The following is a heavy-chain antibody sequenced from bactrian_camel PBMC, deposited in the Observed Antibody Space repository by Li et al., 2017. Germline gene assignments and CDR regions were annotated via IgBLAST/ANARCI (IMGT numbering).Heavy chain of an antibody. V-gene: IGHV3S1*01. Sequence: VQLVESGGGSVQAGGSLRLSCAASGYAANSNYLGWFRQAPGKEREGVATILTHEDTTRYADGSQTDYHWSVKGRFTISRDNAKNTVWLQMNNLQSEDTALYYCAKGLFSTADGLGHTVRGQGTQVTV. D-gene: IGHD1*01. J-gene: IGHJ4*01. CDR1: GYAANSNY. CDR2: ILTHEDTTRYADGSQT.